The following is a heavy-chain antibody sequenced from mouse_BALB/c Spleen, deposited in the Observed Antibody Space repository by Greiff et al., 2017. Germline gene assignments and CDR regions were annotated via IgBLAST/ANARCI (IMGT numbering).Heavy chain of an antibody. J-gene: IGHJ3*01. CDR2: IWAGGST. CDR3: ARDDYYGSSLAY. V-gene: IGHV2-9*02. CDR1: GFSLTSYG. D-gene: IGHD1-1*01. Sequence: VQLQESGPGLVAPSQSLSITCTVSGFSLTSYGVHWVRQPPGKGLEWLGVIWAGGSTNYNSALMSRLSISKDNSKSQVFLKMNSLQTDDTAMYYCARDDYYGSSLAYWGQGTLVTVSA.